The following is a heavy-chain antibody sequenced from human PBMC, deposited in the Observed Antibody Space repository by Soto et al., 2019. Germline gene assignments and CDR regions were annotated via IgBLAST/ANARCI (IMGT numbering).Heavy chain of an antibody. Sequence: QVQLQQWGAGLLKPSETLSLICAVHGGSFSGYFWSCIRQPPGKGLEWIGEINQSGNTNYSPSLNSRITMSVDTSQKRFSLKLTSGPAADTAVYFCASVRVMDQTFHYYFGLDVWGQGTTVTVSS. V-gene: IGHV4-34*01. CDR1: GGSFSGYF. CDR2: INQSGNT. J-gene: IGHJ6*02. CDR3: ASVRVMDQTFHYYFGLDV.